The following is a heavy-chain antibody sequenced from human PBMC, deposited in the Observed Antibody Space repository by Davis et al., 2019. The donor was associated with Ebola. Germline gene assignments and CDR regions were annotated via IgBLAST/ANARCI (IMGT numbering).Heavy chain of an antibody. Sequence: AASARVSCKASGGTFSTYTFTWVRQAPGQGLEWMGGIIPVFARANYAPKFQGRVTMTADESTSTVYMELTRLTSEDTAVYYCARDLLRDWTDVWGLGTLVTVSS. V-gene: IGHV1-69*13. CDR2: IIPVFARA. J-gene: IGHJ5*02. CDR1: GGTFSTYT. D-gene: IGHD3-3*01. CDR3: ARDLLRDWTDV.